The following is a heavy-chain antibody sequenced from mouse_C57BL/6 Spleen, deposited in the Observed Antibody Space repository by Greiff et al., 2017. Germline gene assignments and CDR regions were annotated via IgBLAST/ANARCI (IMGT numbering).Heavy chain of an antibody. Sequence: EVKLEESGPGLVKPSQSLSLTCSVTGYSITSGYYWNWIRQLPGNKLEWMGYISYDGSNNYNPSLKNRISITRDTSKNQFFLKLNSVTTEDTAVYYCARPLLGAMDYWGQGTSVTVSS. V-gene: IGHV3-6*01. CDR3: ARPLLGAMDY. CDR2: ISYDGSN. CDR1: GYSITSGYY. J-gene: IGHJ4*01. D-gene: IGHD2-1*01.